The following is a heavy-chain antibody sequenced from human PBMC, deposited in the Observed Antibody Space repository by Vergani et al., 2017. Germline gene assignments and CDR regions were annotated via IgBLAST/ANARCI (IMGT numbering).Heavy chain of an antibody. Sequence: VQLQESGPGLVKPSETLSLTCTVSGYSISSGYYWGWIRQPPGKGLEWIGSIYHSGSTYYNPSLKSRVTISVDTSKNQFSLKLSSVTAADTAVYYCARGGERQQLVIHWGQGTLVTVSS. CDR3: ARGGERQQLVIH. CDR1: GYSISSGYY. V-gene: IGHV4-38-2*02. J-gene: IGHJ4*02. D-gene: IGHD6-13*01. CDR2: IYHSGST.